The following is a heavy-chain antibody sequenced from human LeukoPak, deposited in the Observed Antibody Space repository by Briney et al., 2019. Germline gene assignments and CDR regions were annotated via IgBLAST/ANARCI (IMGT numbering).Heavy chain of an antibody. CDR3: ARRPYPSGWYFYFDY. CDR1: GGSISTISYY. D-gene: IGHD6-13*01. CDR2: TYYSGST. J-gene: IGHJ4*02. V-gene: IGHV4-39*01. Sequence: PSQTLSLTCTVAGGSISTISYYWGWIRQPPGKGLDWTGSTYYSGSTYYNPSLKSRVTISVDTSKNQFSLMLSSVTAADTAVYYCARRPYPSGWYFYFDYWGQGTLVTVSS.